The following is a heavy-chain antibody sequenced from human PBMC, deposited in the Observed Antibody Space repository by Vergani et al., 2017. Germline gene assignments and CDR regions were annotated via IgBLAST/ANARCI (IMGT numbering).Heavy chain of an antibody. D-gene: IGHD3-3*01. CDR3: ARAPIGSTIFGVVIIRFAFDI. CDR2: VFSSGST. V-gene: IGHV4-4*07. Sequence: QVQLQESGPGLVKPSETLSLTCSVSTEYISRYYWSWIRQPAGKGLEWIGRVFSSGSTVYNPALKSRVTISVDTSKNQFSLKLSSVTAADTAVYYCARAPIGSTIFGVVIIRFAFDIWGQGTMVTVSS. J-gene: IGHJ3*02. CDR1: TEYISRYY.